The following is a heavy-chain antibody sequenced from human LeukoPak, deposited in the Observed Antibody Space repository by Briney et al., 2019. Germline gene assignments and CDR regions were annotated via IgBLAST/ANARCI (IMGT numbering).Heavy chain of an antibody. Sequence: QPGGSLILSCAASGFTFSTYWMTWVRQAPGKGLEWVANIKHGGSEKYYVDSVKGRLTISRDNAKNSLYLQLNSVRAEDTAVYYCARGDLYGSGRAEYYFDYWGQGTLVTVSS. CDR2: IKHGGSEK. CDR1: GFTFSTYW. V-gene: IGHV3-7*05. J-gene: IGHJ4*02. D-gene: IGHD3-10*01. CDR3: ARGDLYGSGRAEYYFDY.